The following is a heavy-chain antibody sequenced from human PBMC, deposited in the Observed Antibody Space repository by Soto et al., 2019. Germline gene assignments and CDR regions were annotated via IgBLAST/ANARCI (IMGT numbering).Heavy chain of an antibody. J-gene: IGHJ5*02. CDR1: GGSISSYY. CDR2: IYYSGST. D-gene: IGHD2-2*02. V-gene: IGHV4-59*12. Sequence: PSETLSLTCTVSGGSISSYYWSWIRQPPGKGLEWIGYIYYSGSTNYNPSLKSRVTISVDTSKNQFSLKLSSVTAADTAVYYCARAPIVVVPAAIGGRFDPWGQGTLVTVSS. CDR3: ARAPIVVVPAAIGGRFDP.